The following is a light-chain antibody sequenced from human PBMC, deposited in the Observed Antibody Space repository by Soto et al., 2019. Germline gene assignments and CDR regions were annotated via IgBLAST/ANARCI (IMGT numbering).Light chain of an antibody. CDR3: QQYGSSPTT. CDR2: DAY. CDR1: QSITSSF. V-gene: IGKV3-20*01. Sequence: EIVLTQSPGILSLSPGERASLSCGASQSITSSFLAWYQQKPGQAPRLLIYDAYNRATGIPPRFSGSGSGTDFTLTISRLEPEDFAVYYCQQYGSSPTTFGHGTKVDI. J-gene: IGKJ1*01.